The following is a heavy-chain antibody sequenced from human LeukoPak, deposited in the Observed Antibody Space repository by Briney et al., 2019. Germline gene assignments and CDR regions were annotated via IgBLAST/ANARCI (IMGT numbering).Heavy chain of an antibody. V-gene: IGHV3-73*01. Sequence: GGSLRLSCAASGYTFSGSGMHWVRLASGKGLGWVGRIRSKANSYATAYAASVEGRFTTLRADSKNTSYLQMKSLKTEDTAVYYCTREGYYYDSSGYANFDYWGQGTLVTVSS. CDR1: GYTFSGSG. CDR3: TREGYYYDSSGYANFDY. D-gene: IGHD3-22*01. J-gene: IGHJ4*02. CDR2: IRSKANSYAT.